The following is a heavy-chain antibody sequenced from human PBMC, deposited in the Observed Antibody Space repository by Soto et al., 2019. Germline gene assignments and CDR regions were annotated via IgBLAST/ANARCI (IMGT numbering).Heavy chain of an antibody. J-gene: IGHJ4*02. CDR2: IHYSGST. D-gene: IGHD4-17*01. V-gene: IGHV4-59*08. Sequence: SETLSLTCTVSGGSISSHYWSWIRQPPGKGLEWIGYIHYSGSTNYNPSLKSRVTISVDTSKNQFSLRLSSVTAADTAVYYCARGSTTEKVDSWGQGTLVTVSS. CDR3: ARGSTTEKVDS. CDR1: GGSISSHY.